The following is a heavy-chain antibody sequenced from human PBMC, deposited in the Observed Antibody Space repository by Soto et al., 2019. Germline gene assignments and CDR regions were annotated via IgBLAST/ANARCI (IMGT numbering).Heavy chain of an antibody. J-gene: IGHJ4*02. CDR2: TYYSGST. Sequence: QVQLQESGPGLVKPSETLSLTCTVSGGSVSSGSYYWSWIRQPPGKGLELIGNTYYSGSTNYNPSLESRFSISVDTSNNQFSLKLSSVTAADTAVYYCARGTGPTFDYWGQGTLVTVSS. CDR3: ARGTGPTFDY. V-gene: IGHV4-61*01. CDR1: GGSVSSGSYY.